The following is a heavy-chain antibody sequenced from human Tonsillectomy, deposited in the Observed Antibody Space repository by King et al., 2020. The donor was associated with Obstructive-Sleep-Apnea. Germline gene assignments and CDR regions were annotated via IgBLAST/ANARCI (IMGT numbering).Heavy chain of an antibody. CDR3: ARATRCDLLLLDY. CDR2: IITVVGTA. V-gene: IGHV1-69*01. D-gene: IGHD2-15*01. J-gene: IGHJ4*02. Sequence: WVRQAPGQGLEWVGGIITVVGTANYAQKFQGRVTITADESTSTAYMELSSLRSEDTAVYYCARATRCDLLLLDYCVQGTLVTVSS.